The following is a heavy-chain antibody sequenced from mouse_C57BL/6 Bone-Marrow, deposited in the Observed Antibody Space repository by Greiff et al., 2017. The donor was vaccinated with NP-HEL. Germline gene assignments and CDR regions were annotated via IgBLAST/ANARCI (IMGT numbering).Heavy chain of an antibody. J-gene: IGHJ4*01. V-gene: IGHV1-7*01. D-gene: IGHD1-1*01. Sequence: VQLQQSGAELAKPGASVKLSCKASGYTFTSYWMHWVKQRPGQGLEWIGYINPSSGYTKYNQKFKDKATLTADKSSSTAYMQLSSLTYEDSTVYYCARPFLTTVVADWGQGTSVTVSS. CDR3: ARPFLTTVVAD. CDR2: INPSSGYT. CDR1: GYTFTSYW.